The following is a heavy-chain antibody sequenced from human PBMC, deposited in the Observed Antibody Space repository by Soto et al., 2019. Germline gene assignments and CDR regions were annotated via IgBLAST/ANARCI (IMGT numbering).Heavy chain of an antibody. CDR1: GYTFTSCG. CDR2: INAANGDT. D-gene: IGHD6-13*01. J-gene: IGHJ5*02. CDR3: VRRHVSATGIDWFDP. Sequence: ASVKVSGKASGYTFTSCGIHWVRQAPGQRLEWMGWINAANGDTKYSPKFQGRVTITRDTSASTAYMELSSLRSEDTAVYYCVRRHVSATGIDWFDPWGQGTLVTVSS. V-gene: IGHV1-3*01.